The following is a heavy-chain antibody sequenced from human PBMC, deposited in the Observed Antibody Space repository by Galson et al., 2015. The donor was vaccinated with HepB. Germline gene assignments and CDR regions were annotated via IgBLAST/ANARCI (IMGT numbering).Heavy chain of an antibody. CDR2: SSGSGGST. CDR1: GFTLSSSA. J-gene: IGHJ5*01. Sequence: SLRLSCAASGFTLSSSAMSWVRRAPGKGLEWVSESSGSGGSTYYADSVKGRFTISRDSYKNTLFLQMGGLSVEDTAVYHCAKQNRSGWSESWGQGTQVTVAS. V-gene: IGHV3-23*01. D-gene: IGHD3-22*01. CDR3: AKQNRSGWSES.